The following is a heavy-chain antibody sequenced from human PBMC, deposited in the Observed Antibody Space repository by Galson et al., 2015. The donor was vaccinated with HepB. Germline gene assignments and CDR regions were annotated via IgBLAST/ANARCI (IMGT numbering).Heavy chain of an antibody. CDR2: IFSYNGNT. J-gene: IGHJ5*02. Sequence: SVKVSCKASGYISTRHGISWVRQAPGQGLEWMGWIFSYNGNTNYGQKFQGRVTMTTDTSTNTAYMELRSLRSDDTAVYYCARGALVVVVGATLKNWFDPWGQGTLVTVSS. CDR3: ARGALVVVVGATLKNWFDP. V-gene: IGHV1-18*01. D-gene: IGHD2-15*01. CDR1: GYISTRHG.